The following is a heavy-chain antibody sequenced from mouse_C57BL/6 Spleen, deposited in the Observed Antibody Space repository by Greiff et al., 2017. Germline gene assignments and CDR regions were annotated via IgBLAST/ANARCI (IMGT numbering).Heavy chain of an antibody. CDR1: GYSIASGYY. J-gene: IGHJ1*03. CDR2: ISYDGSN. D-gene: IGHD4-1*01. V-gene: IGHV3-6*01. CDR3: AREAGTRYFDV. Sequence: EVQRVESGPGLVKPSQSLSLTCSVTGYSIASGYYWNWIRQFPGNKLEWMGYISYDGSNNYNPSLKNRISITRDTSKNQFFLKLNSGTTEDTATYYCAREAGTRYFDVWGTGTTVTVSS.